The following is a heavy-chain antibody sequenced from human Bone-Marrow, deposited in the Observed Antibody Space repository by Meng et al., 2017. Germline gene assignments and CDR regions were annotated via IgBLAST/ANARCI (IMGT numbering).Heavy chain of an antibody. CDR1: GYTFTSYY. CDR3: ASHDYGDPRSIDY. V-gene: IGHV1-46*01. CDR2: INPSGGST. D-gene: IGHD4-17*01. Sequence: ASAKVSCKASGYTFTSYYMHWVRQAPGQGLEWMGIINPSGGSTSYAQKFQGRVTMTRDTSTSTVYMELSSLRSEDTAVYYCASHDYGDPRSIDYWGQGTLVTVSS. J-gene: IGHJ4*02.